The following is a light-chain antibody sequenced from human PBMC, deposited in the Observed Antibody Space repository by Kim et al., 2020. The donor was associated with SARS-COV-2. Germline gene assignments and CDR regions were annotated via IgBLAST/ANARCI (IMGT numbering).Light chain of an antibody. CDR3: QTWGTGFRV. Sequence: QLVLTQSPSASASLGASVKLTCTLSRGHSTYTIAWHQQQPEKGPRYLMKLDSDGSHSKGDGIPDRFSGSSYGAERYLTISSLQSEDEADYYCQTWGTGFRVFGGGTKLTVL. CDR1: RGHSTYT. CDR2: LDSDGSH. J-gene: IGLJ3*02. V-gene: IGLV4-69*02.